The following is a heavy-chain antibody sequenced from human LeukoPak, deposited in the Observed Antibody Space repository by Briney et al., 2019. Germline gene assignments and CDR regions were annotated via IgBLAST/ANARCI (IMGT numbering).Heavy chain of an antibody. CDR2: ISGGGGGT. Sequence: PGGSLRLSCAASGFIFSNYAMNWVRQAPGKGLEWVSAISGGGGGTDYADSVKGRFTISRDNSKNTLYLQMSSLRAEDTAVYYCAKTLPSSGAYYHPDFDYWGQGTLVTVSS. CDR1: GFIFSNYA. V-gene: IGHV3-23*01. J-gene: IGHJ4*02. D-gene: IGHD3-10*01. CDR3: AKTLPSSGAYYHPDFDY.